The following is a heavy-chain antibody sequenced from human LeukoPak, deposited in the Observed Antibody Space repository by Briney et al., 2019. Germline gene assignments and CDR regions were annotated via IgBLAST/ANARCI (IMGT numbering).Heavy chain of an antibody. J-gene: IGHJ4*02. Sequence: SGGSLRLSCAASGFTFSSYGMHWVRQAPGKGLEWVAVISYDGSNKYYADSVKGRFTISRDNSKNTLYLQMNSLRAEDTALYYCAKDIGYCSGGSCYCFDYWGQGTLVTVSS. CDR1: GFTFSSYG. CDR2: ISYDGSNK. V-gene: IGHV3-30*18. D-gene: IGHD2-15*01. CDR3: AKDIGYCSGGSCYCFDY.